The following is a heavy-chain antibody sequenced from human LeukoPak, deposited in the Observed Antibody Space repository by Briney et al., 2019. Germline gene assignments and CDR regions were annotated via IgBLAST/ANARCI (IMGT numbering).Heavy chain of an antibody. V-gene: IGHV3-23*01. CDR2: ISGSGGST. D-gene: IGHD6-13*01. CDR1: GFTFSSYA. Sequence: QPGGSLRLSCAASGFTFSSYAMSWLRQAPGKGREWVSAISGSGGSTYYADSVKGRFTISRDNSKNTLYLQMNSLRAEDTAVYYCAKGAAAGTTEYRWDYYYYYMDVWGKGTTVTVSS. J-gene: IGHJ6*03. CDR3: AKGAAAGTTEYRWDYYYYYMDV.